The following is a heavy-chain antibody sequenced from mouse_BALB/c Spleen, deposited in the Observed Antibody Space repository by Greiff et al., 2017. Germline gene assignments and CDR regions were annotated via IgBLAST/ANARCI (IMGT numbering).Heavy chain of an antibody. J-gene: IGHJ3*01. CDR2: ISSGSSTI. CDR3: ARSGAGTETWFAY. V-gene: IGHV5-17*02. D-gene: IGHD4-1*01. Sequence: DVMLVESGGGLVQPGGSRKLSCAASGFTFSSFGMHWVRQAPEKGLEWVAYISSGSSTIYYADTVKGRFTISRDNPKNTLFLQMTSLRSEDTAMYYCARSGAGTETWFAYWGQGTLVTVSA. CDR1: GFTFSSFG.